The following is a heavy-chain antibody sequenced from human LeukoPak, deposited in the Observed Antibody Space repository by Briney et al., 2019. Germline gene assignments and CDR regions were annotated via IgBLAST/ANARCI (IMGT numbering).Heavy chain of an antibody. D-gene: IGHD6-19*01. V-gene: IGHV4-61*02. J-gene: IGHJ4*02. CDR3: ARWYSSSTGDRFDS. Sequence: SETLSLTCTVSGGSISSGSYYWSWIRQPAGKGLEWIGRIYTSGSTNYNPSLKSRVTISVDTSKNQFSLKLSSVTAADTAVYCCARWYSSSTGDRFDSWGQGTQVTVSS. CDR2: IYTSGST. CDR1: GGSISSGSYY.